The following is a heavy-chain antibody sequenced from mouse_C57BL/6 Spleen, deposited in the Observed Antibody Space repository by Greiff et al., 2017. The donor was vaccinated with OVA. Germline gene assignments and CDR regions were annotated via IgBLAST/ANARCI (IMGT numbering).Heavy chain of an antibody. D-gene: IGHD1-1*01. Sequence: EVQVVESGGGLVKPGGSLKLSCAASGFTFSSYAMSWVRQTPEKRLEWVATISDGGSYTYYPDNVKGRFTISRDNAKNNLYMQMINLKSEDTAMYYCARDYYGSYYAMDYWGQGTSVTVSS. J-gene: IGHJ4*01. CDR2: ISDGGSYT. CDR3: ARDYYGSYYAMDY. CDR1: GFTFSSYA. V-gene: IGHV5-4*01.